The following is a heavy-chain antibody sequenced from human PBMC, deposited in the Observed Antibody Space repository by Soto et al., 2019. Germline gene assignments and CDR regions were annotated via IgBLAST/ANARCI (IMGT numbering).Heavy chain of an antibody. CDR2: ISGIGGST. Sequence: ILSCAASGFTFTDYALSWVRQAPGKGLEWVATISGIGGSTYLADSVKGRLSISRDNSKNTVSLLMNSLRAEDTAVYFCARGSSGYISSWYYFDYWGRGTLVTVSS. CDR3: ARGSSGYISSWYYFDY. V-gene: IGHV3-23*01. CDR1: GFTFTDYA. D-gene: IGHD6-13*01. J-gene: IGHJ4*02.